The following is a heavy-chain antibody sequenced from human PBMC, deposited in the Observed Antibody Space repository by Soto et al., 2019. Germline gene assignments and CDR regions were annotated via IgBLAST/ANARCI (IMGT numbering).Heavy chain of an antibody. CDR1: GFTFSSYG. D-gene: IGHD3-22*01. J-gene: IGHJ3*02. CDR3: AKDHDMIGPNAFDI. CDR2: ISYDGSNK. Sequence: GGSLRLSCAASGFTFSSYGMHSVRQAPGKGLEWVAVISYDGSNKYYADSVKGRFTISRDNSKNTLYLQMNSLRAEDTAVYYCAKDHDMIGPNAFDIWGQGTMVTVSS. V-gene: IGHV3-30*18.